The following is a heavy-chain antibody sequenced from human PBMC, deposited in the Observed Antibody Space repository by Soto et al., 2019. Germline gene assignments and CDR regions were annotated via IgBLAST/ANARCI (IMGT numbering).Heavy chain of an antibody. Sequence: GGSLRLSCADSGFTFISYAMSWVRQAPGKGLEWVSSVSGSGDSTYYADSVKGRFTVSRDNSKNTLYLQMDNLRVEDTAVFYCAKVEAGDLLPQGYWGQGT. CDR3: AKVEAGDLLPQGY. CDR1: GFTFISYA. CDR2: VSGSGDST. J-gene: IGHJ4*02. D-gene: IGHD1-26*01. V-gene: IGHV3-23*01.